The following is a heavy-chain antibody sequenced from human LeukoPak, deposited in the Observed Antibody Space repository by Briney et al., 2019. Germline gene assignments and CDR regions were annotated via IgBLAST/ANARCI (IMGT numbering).Heavy chain of an antibody. CDR1: GFTFSSYS. CDR2: ISSSSSYI. V-gene: IGHV3-21*01. J-gene: IGHJ4*02. CDR3: ARETKCSRTSCPIDY. Sequence: GGSLRLSCAASGFTFSSYSMNWVRQAPGKGLEWVSSISSSSSYIYYADSVKGRFTISRDNAKNSLYLQMNSLRAEDTAVYYCARETKCSRTSCPIDYWGQGTLVTVSS. D-gene: IGHD2-2*01.